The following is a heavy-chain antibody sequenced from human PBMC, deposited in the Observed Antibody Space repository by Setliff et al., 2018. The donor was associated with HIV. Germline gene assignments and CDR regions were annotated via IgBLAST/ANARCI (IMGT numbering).Heavy chain of an antibody. J-gene: IGHJ3*02. CDR3: TRNRNYAFDI. V-gene: IGHV3-15*01. Sequence: GGSLRLSCAASGFTFSNAWMSWVRQAPGKGLEWVGRIKSKPYGGTTEYGASVKGRFTMSRDDSKSIAYLQMNSLKTEDTAVYYCTRNRNYAFDIWGQGTMVTVSS. CDR2: IKSKPYGGTT. CDR1: GFTFSNAW.